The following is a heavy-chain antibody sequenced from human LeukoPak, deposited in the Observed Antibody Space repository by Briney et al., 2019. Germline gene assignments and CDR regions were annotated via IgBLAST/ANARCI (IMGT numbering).Heavy chain of an antibody. CDR3: ARDSTISGAFDI. J-gene: IGHJ3*02. CDR1: GFTFSSYA. D-gene: IGHD3-9*01. Sequence: PGGSLRLSCAASGFTFSSYAMSWVRQAPGKGLEWVSAISGSGGSTYYADSVKGRFTISRDNSKNTLYLQMNSLRAEDTAVYYCARDSTISGAFDIWGQGTMVTVSS. CDR2: ISGSGGST. V-gene: IGHV3-23*01.